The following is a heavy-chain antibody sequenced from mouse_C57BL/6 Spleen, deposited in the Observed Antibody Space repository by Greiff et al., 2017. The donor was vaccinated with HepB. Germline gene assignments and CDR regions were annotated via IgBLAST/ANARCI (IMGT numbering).Heavy chain of an antibody. Sequence: QQSCKASGYTFTSYWMHWVKQRPGRGLEWIGRIDPNSGGTKYNEKFKSKATLTVDKPSSTAYMQLSSLTSEDSAVYYCARTGENDGYYVWFAYWGQGTLVTVSA. CDR1: GYTFTSYW. D-gene: IGHD2-3*01. CDR3: ARTGENDGYYVWFAY. J-gene: IGHJ3*01. CDR2: IDPNSGGT. V-gene: IGHV1-72*01.